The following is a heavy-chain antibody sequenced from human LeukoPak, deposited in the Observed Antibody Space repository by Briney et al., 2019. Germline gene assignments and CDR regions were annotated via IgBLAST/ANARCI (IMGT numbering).Heavy chain of an antibody. D-gene: IGHD1-26*01. CDR2: INPSGGST. V-gene: IGHV1-46*01. Sequence: GASVKVSCKASGYTFTSYYMHWVRQAPGQGLEWMGIINPSGGSTSYAQKFQGRVTMTRDMSTSTIYMELSSLRSEDTAVYYCARVGATSQPDYWGQGTLVTVSS. CDR1: GYTFTSYY. CDR3: ARVGATSQPDY. J-gene: IGHJ4*02.